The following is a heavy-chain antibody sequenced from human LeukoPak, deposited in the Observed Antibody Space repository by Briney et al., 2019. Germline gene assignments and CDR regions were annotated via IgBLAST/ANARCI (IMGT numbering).Heavy chain of an antibody. CDR1: GFTFDDYG. CDR2: INSSSSCI. V-gene: IGHV3-21*01. J-gene: IGHJ4*02. CDR3: ARDEGFDY. Sequence: GGSLRLSCAASGFTFDDYGMSWVRQAPGKGLEWVSSINSSSSCIYYADSVKGRFTISRDNAKNSLYLQMNSLRAEDTAVYYCARDEGFDYWGQGTLVTVSS.